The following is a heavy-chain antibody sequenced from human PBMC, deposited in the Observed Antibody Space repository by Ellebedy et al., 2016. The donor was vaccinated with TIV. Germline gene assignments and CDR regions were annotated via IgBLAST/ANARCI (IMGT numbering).Heavy chain of an antibody. V-gene: IGHV1-46*01. CDR1: GYTFTKYY. J-gene: IGHJ4*02. Sequence: ASVKVSCKASGYTFTKYYMHWVRQAPGQGLEWMGMINTSGGSTSYAQKFQGRVTMTRDTSTSTVYMALSSLRSEDTAVYYCTCLQLGIANYFDYWGQGALVTVSS. D-gene: IGHD6-13*01. CDR2: INTSGGST. CDR3: TCLQLGIANYFDY.